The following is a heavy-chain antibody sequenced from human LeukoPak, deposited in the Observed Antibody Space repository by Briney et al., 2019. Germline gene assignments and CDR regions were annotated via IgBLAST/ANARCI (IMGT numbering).Heavy chain of an antibody. CDR2: ISSSSSYI. Sequence: GGSLRLSCAASGFTFSSYSMNWVRQAPGKGLEWVSSISSSSSYIYYADSVKGRFTISRDNAKNSLYLQMNGLRAEDTAVYYCARDPGATTGYWGQGTLVTVSS. CDR1: GFTFSSYS. J-gene: IGHJ4*02. V-gene: IGHV3-21*01. CDR3: ARDPGATTGY. D-gene: IGHD1-26*01.